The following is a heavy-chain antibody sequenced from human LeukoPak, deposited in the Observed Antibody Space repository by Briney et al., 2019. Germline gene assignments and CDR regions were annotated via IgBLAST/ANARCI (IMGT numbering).Heavy chain of an antibody. D-gene: IGHD2-2*01. CDR3: ARGQGYESYYYMDV. CDR1: GFTFSTYA. V-gene: IGHV3-30*04. J-gene: IGHJ6*03. CDR2: ISFDGVNT. Sequence: GRSLRLSCAASGFTFSTYAIHWVRQAPGKGLEWVAVISFDGVNTFYADSVKGRFTISRDNSNNTVYLQMNNLRPEDTAVFYCARGQGYESYYYMDVWGKGTTVTISS.